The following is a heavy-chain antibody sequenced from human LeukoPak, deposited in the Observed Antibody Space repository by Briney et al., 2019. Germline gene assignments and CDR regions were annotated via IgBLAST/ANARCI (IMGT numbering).Heavy chain of an antibody. Sequence: GGSLRLSCAAFGFTFSNYAVSWVRQAPGKRLEWVSIISDRGDTYYADSVEGRFTISRDNSKNILYLQMNSLRAEDTAVYYCAKRGYGDNGGYFDSWGQGTLVTVSS. CDR1: GFTFSNYA. CDR3: AKRGYGDNGGYFDS. D-gene: IGHD4-17*01. V-gene: IGHV3-23*01. CDR2: ISDRGDT. J-gene: IGHJ4*02.